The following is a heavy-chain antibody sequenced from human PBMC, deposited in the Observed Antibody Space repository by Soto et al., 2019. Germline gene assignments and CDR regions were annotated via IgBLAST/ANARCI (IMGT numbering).Heavy chain of an antibody. Sequence: GGSRSLSCAPSGFTFSSYSMNGGRQAPGKGLEWVSAISSSSSYIYHADSAQGRFTLSRNNAKNPLHLQMNSMRADDTAVYYCARLQLGYDAFDIWGPGTMVTVSS. CDR2: ISSSSSYI. CDR1: GFTFSSYS. V-gene: IGHV3-21*01. J-gene: IGHJ3*02. D-gene: IGHD6-6*01. CDR3: ARLQLGYDAFDI.